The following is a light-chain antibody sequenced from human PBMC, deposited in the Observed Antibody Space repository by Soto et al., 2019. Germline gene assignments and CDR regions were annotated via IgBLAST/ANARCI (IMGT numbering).Light chain of an antibody. V-gene: IGKV1-39*01. CDR3: QQSYDPPYS. J-gene: IGKJ2*01. CDR2: DAS. Sequence: DIQMTQSPSSLSASVGDRVTITCRTSQTINTFLNWYQQKPGKAPKLLIHDASTLQRGVPSGFSGSGSGTECTLTISVPQPEDFATFYCQQSYDPPYSFGQGTALEI. CDR1: QTINTF.